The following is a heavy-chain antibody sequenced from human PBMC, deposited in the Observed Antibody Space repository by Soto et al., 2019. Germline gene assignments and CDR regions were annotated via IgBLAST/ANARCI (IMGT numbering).Heavy chain of an antibody. Sequence: ASVKVSCKAYGYTFTGYYMHWVRQAPGQGLEWIGWINPNSGGTKYAQKFQGWVTMTRDTSISTTYMELSRLISDDTAVYYCARGVLEVNGVCYFDYWGQGTLVTVSS. V-gene: IGHV1-2*04. D-gene: IGHD2-8*01. CDR1: GYTFTGYY. CDR3: ARGVLEVNGVCYFDY. J-gene: IGHJ4*02. CDR2: INPNSGGT.